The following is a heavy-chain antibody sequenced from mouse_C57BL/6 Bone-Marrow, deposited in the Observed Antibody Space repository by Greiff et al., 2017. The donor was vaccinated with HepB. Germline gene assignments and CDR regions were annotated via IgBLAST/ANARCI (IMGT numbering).Heavy chain of an antibody. CDR2: INYDGSST. J-gene: IGHJ3*01. Sequence: EVQGVESEGVLVQPGSSMKLSCTASGFTFSDYYMAWVRQVPEKGLEWVANINYDGSSTYYLDSLKSRFIISRDNAKNILYLQMSSLKSEDTATYYCARDYWFAYWGQGTLVTVSA. CDR1: GFTFSDYY. V-gene: IGHV5-16*01. CDR3: ARDYWFAY.